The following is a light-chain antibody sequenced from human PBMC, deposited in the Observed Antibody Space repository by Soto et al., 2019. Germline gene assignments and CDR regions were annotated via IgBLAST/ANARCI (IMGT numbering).Light chain of an antibody. CDR3: GTWDSRLSAV. V-gene: IGLV1-51*01. CDR1: TSNIGNNY. CDR2: DNS. J-gene: IGLJ1*01. Sequence: QSVLTQPPSVSAAPGQKVTISCSGGTSNIGNNYVAWYQQFPGTAPKRIIYDNSKRASGIPDRFSGSKSGTSATLVITGLQTGDEADHYCGTWDSRLSAVFGTGTKVTVL.